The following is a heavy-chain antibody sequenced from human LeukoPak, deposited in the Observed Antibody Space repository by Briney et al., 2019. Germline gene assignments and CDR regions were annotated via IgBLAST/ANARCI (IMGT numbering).Heavy chain of an antibody. Sequence: SETLSLTCTVSGGSIRSGDYSWSWIRQPPGKGLEWIGYIYYSGSTYYNPSLKSRVAISVDTSKNQFSLKLSSVTAADTAVYYCARVSDSRSRDAFDIWGQGTMVTVSS. CDR3: ARVSDSRSRDAFDI. CDR2: IYYSGST. J-gene: IGHJ3*02. V-gene: IGHV4-30-4*08. CDR1: GGSIRSGDYS. D-gene: IGHD4-11*01.